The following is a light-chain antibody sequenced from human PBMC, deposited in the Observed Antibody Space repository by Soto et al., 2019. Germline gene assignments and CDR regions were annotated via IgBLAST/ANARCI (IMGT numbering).Light chain of an antibody. V-gene: IGLV1-40*01. J-gene: IGLJ1*01. CDR3: QSYDSRLSGCV. Sequence: QAVVTQPPSVSGAPGQRVTISCTGSSSNIGAGYDVHWYQHLPGTAPKLVIYANTNRPSGVPDRFSGSKSGTSASLAITGLQAEDEADYYCQSYDSRLSGCVFGTGTKLTVL. CDR1: SSNIGAGYD. CDR2: ANT.